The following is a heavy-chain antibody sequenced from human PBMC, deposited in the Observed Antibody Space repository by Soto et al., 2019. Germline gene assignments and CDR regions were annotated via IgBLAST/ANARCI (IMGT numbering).Heavy chain of an antibody. Sequence: QVQLVQSGAEVKKPGSSVKVSCKASGGTFSSYAISWVRQAPGQGLEWMGGIIPIFGTANYSQKFQGRVTITADKSTSTAYMELSSLRSQDTAVYYCARAVGYSGYDGQFDYWGQGTLVTVSS. V-gene: IGHV1-69*06. CDR2: IIPIFGTA. CDR1: GGTFSSYA. D-gene: IGHD5-12*01. J-gene: IGHJ4*02. CDR3: ARAVGYSGYDGQFDY.